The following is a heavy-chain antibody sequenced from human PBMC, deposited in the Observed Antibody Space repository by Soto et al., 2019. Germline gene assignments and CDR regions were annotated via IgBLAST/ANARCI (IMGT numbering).Heavy chain of an antibody. J-gene: IGHJ6*02. D-gene: IGHD4-17*01. Sequence: QVQLVQSGAEVKKPGSSVKVSCKASGGTFSSYAISWVRQAPGQGLEWMGGIIPIFGTANYAQKFQGRVTITADNSTCTAYMELSSLRSEDNAVYYCARGKTTVAYYYYGMDVWGQGTTVTVSS. V-gene: IGHV1-69*06. CDR3: ARGKTTVAYYYYGMDV. CDR1: GGTFSSYA. CDR2: IIPIFGTA.